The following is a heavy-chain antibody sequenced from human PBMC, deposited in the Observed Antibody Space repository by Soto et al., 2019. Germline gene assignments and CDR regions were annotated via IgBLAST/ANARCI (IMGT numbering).Heavy chain of an antibody. D-gene: IGHD4-17*01. CDR3: ASCNYYGDYEEGHY. CDR1: GGTFSSYT. J-gene: IGHJ4*02. Sequence: QVQLVQSGAEVKKPGSSVKVSCKASGGTFSSYTISWVRQAPGQGLEWMGRIIPILGIANYAQKFQVRVTITVDKSTRTAYMGLSSLRSEDTLVYYCASCNYYGDYEEGHYWGQGTLVTVSS. V-gene: IGHV1-69*02. CDR2: IIPILGIA.